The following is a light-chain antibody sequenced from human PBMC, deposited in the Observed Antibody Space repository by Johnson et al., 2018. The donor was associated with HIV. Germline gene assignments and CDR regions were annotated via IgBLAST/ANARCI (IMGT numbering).Light chain of an antibody. V-gene: IGLV1-51*01. CDR2: DNN. CDR3: GTWDTSLSSYV. Sequence: QSVLTQPPSVSAAPGQKVTISCSGSSSNIGNNYVSWYQQLPGTAPKLLIYDNNNRPSGIPDRFSGSKSGTSATLGITGLQTGDEADYYCGTWDTSLSSYVFGTGTKGTVL. J-gene: IGLJ1*01. CDR1: SSNIGNNY.